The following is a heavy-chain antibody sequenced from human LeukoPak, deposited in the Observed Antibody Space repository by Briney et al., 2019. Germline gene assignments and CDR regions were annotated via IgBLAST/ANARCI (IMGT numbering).Heavy chain of an antibody. CDR1: GFTFGDYV. CDR2: ISGSGGST. Sequence: QSGGSLRLSCTASGFTFGDYVMSWVRQAPGKGLEWVSDISGSGGSTYYADSVKGRFTISRDNSKNTLYLQMNSLRAEDTAVYYCAKRIQSAMATGYWGQGTLVTVSS. D-gene: IGHD5-18*01. V-gene: IGHV3-23*01. J-gene: IGHJ4*02. CDR3: AKRIQSAMATGY.